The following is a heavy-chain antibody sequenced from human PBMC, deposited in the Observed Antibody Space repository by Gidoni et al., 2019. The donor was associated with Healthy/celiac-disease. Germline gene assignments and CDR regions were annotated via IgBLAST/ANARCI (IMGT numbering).Heavy chain of an antibody. CDR3: AKELAARPHYYYYGMDV. D-gene: IGHD6-6*01. CDR1: GFTFGSYG. V-gene: IGHV3-30*18. Sequence: QVQLVESGGGVVQPGRSLRLSCAASGFTFGSYGMHWVRQAPGKGLEWVAVISYDGSNKYYADSVKGRFTISRDNSKNTLYLQMNSLRAEDTAVYYCAKELAARPHYYYYGMDVWGQGTTVTVSS. CDR2: ISYDGSNK. J-gene: IGHJ6*02.